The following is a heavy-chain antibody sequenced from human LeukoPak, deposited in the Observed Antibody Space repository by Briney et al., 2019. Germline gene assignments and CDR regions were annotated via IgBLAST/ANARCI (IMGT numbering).Heavy chain of an antibody. D-gene: IGHD6-19*01. CDR1: GFTFITYT. Sequence: GGSLRLSCAASGFTFITYTMNWVRQAPGKGLEWVSSISSRSTYIYYADSVKGRFTISRDNAKNSLYLQMNSLRAEDTAVYYCAREESGSSGWYDYWGQGTLVTVSS. V-gene: IGHV3-21*01. CDR2: ISSRSTYI. CDR3: AREESGSSGWYDY. J-gene: IGHJ4*02.